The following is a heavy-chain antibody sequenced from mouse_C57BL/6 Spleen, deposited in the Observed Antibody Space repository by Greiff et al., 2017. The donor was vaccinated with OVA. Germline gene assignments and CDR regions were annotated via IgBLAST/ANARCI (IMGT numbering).Heavy chain of an antibody. Sequence: EVQLVESGGGLVKPGGSLKLSCAASGFTFSSYTMSWVRQTPEKRLEWVATISGGGGNTYYPDSVKGRFTISRDNAKNTLYLQLSSLRSEDTALYYCARQPLLPDAMDYWGQGTSVTVSS. D-gene: IGHD1-1*01. CDR1: GFTFSSYT. V-gene: IGHV5-9*01. J-gene: IGHJ4*01. CDR3: ARQPLLPDAMDY. CDR2: ISGGGGNT.